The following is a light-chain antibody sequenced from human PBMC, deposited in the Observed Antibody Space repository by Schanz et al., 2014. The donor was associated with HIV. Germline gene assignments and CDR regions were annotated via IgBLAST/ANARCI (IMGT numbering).Light chain of an antibody. V-gene: IGKV3-20*01. Sequence: EIVLTQSPATLSVSPGETATLSCRASQTVSSSSLAWYQQEPGQSPRLLIYSASSRATGIPDRFSGSGSGTVFTLTISRLEPEDAAVYYCQQYGSSYTFGQGTKLEIK. CDR3: QQYGSSYT. CDR1: QTVSSSS. CDR2: SAS. J-gene: IGKJ2*01.